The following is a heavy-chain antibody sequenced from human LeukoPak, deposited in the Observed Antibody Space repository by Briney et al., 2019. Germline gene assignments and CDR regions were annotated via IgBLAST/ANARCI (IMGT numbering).Heavy chain of an antibody. J-gene: IGHJ4*02. CDR3: AKTNYYDSSGPVSYLDY. D-gene: IGHD3-22*01. CDR1: TVIFRKYW. CDR2: ISWNSGSI. V-gene: IGHV3-9*01. Sequence: GGSLRLSCAASTVIFRKYWMGWARQAPGKGLEWVSGISWNSGSIGYADSVKGRFTISRDNAKNSLYLQMNSLRAEDTALYYCAKTNYYDSSGPVSYLDYWGQGTLVTVSS.